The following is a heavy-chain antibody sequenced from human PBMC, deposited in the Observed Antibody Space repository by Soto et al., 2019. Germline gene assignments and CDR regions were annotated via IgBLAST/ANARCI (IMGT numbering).Heavy chain of an antibody. J-gene: IGHJ4*02. CDR2: ISAYNGNT. Sequence: ASVKVSCKASGDTFPSFGFSWVRQAPGQGLEWLGWISAYNGNTHYAQKVRDGVTLTTDTSTNTAYMELRSLTSDDTAVYYCARDQESITDRILQYWGQGTRVTVSS. V-gene: IGHV1-18*01. CDR3: ARDQESITDRILQY. D-gene: IGHD3-10*01. CDR1: GDTFPSFG.